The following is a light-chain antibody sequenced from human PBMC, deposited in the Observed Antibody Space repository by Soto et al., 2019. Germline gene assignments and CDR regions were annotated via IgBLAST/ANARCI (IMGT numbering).Light chain of an antibody. V-gene: IGKV3-11*01. CDR2: DAS. CDR1: QTVSSS. J-gene: IGKJ2*01. CDR3: QQRNNWPYT. Sequence: EIVLTQSPATLSLSPGERATLSCRATQTVSSSLAWYQQKPGQPPRLLIFDASNRATGIPARFSGSGSGTDFTRTISSLEPEDLAVYYCQQRNNWPYTFGQGTKLEI.